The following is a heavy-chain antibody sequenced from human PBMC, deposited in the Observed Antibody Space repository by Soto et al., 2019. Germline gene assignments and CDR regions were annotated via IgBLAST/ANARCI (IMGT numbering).Heavy chain of an antibody. D-gene: IGHD4-17*01. V-gene: IGHV3-30*03. CDR2: VAYDGINK. J-gene: IGHJ4*02. CDR1: GFTFNSYG. Sequence: VRLVESGGGVVRPGRSLRLTCAASGFTFNSYGMHWVRQAPGKGLEWVAVVAYDGINKHYGDSVKGRFTISRDNSQKTVDLQMASLKSYDTAVYYCARGDGDFDPLDYWGQGTVVTVSS. CDR3: ARGDGDFDPLDY.